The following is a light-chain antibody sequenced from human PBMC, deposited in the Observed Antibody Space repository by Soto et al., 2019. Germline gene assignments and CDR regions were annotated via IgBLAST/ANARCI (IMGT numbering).Light chain of an antibody. V-gene: IGLV1-51*01. Sequence: QSVLTQPPSVSAAPGQKVTISCSGSTSNVGTKHVSWYQQFPGTVPKLLIYDNDKRRSGIPDRFSGSRSGTTATLAITGLQSGDEADYYCASWDTSLTVAIFGGATKLTVL. CDR3: ASWDTSLTVAI. CDR2: DND. CDR1: TSNVGTKH. J-gene: IGLJ2*01.